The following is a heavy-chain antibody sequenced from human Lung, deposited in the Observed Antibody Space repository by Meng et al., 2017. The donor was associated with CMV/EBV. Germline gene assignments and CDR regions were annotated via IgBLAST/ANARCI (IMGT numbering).Heavy chain of an antibody. D-gene: IGHD7-27*01. Sequence: ASVXVSCKASGYTFTAHYFHWVRQAPGQGLEWMGWIHPNRGDTNYAQQFQGRVTLTRDTSINTGYMELTRLPSDDTAVYYCARDNHWGPDYWGHGTQVTVSS. J-gene: IGHJ4*01. CDR1: GYTFTAHY. V-gene: IGHV1-2*02. CDR3: ARDNHWGPDY. CDR2: IHPNRGDT.